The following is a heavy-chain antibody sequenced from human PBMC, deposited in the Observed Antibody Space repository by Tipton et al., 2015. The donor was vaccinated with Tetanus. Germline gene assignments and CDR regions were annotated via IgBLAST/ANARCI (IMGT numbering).Heavy chain of an antibody. J-gene: IGHJ2*01. D-gene: IGHD3-10*01. CDR3: ARERIRLIDEVIFRFFDL. Sequence: TLSLTFTVSGGSLSTSHWAWIRQPPGKGLEWIGKITYSRAPNYNSSLKSRANMSLHTSTSQFSLELTSATAADTAVYYCARERIRLIDEVIFRFFDLWGRGTLVTVSS. CDR2: ITYSRAP. CDR1: GGSLSTSH. V-gene: IGHV4-59*12.